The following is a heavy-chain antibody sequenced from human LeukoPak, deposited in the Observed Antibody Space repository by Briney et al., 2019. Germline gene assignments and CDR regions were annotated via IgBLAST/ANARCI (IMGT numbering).Heavy chain of an antibody. CDR3: ARVQLPYQELDY. J-gene: IGHJ4*02. Sequence: SVKVSCKASGGTFSSYTISWVRQAPGQGLEWVGRIIPILGIANYAQKFQGRVTITADKSTSTAYMELSSLRSEDTAVYYCARVQLPYQELDYWGQGTLVTVSS. V-gene: IGHV1-69*02. CDR2: IIPILGIA. D-gene: IGHD2-2*02. CDR1: GGTFSSYT.